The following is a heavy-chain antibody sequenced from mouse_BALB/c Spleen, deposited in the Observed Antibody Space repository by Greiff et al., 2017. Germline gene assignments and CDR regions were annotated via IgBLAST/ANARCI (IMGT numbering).Heavy chain of an antibody. D-gene: IGHD2-4*01. V-gene: IGHV2-6-7*01. CDR3: ARDYGLGRYWYFDV. CDR2: IWGDGST. J-gene: IGHJ1*01. Sequence: VQVVESGPGLVAPSQSLSITCTVSGFSLTSYGVNWVRQPPGKGLEWLGMIWGDGSTDYNSALKSRLSISKDNSKSQVVLKMSSLQTDDTARYYCARDYGLGRYWYFDVWGAGTTVTVSA. CDR1: GFSLTSYG.